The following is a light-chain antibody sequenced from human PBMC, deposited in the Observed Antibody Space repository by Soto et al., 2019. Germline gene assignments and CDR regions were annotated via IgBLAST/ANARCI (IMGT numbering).Light chain of an antibody. Sequence: VLTQSPGTLSLSPWRRATLSSRXSQSVSNNYLAWYQQKPGQAPRLLIYGASNRATGIPDRFSGSGSGTDFSLTISRLEPEDFAVYYCQQYGSSPRTFGQGTKVDIK. CDR1: QSVSNNY. V-gene: IGKV3-20*01. CDR2: GAS. J-gene: IGKJ1*01. CDR3: QQYGSSPRT.